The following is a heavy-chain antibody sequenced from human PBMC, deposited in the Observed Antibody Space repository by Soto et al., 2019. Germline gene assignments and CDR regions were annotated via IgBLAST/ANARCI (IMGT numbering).Heavy chain of an antibody. CDR2: IYPGDSDT. CDR3: ASTSIAAAGKDYNWFDP. Sequence: PGESLKISCKGSGYSFTSYWIGWVRQMPGKGLEWMGIIYPGDSDTRYSPSFQGQVIISADKSISTAYLQWSSLKASDTAMYYCASTSIAAAGKDYNWFDPRGQGTPITVSS. CDR1: GYSFTSYW. J-gene: IGHJ5*02. D-gene: IGHD6-13*01. V-gene: IGHV5-51*01.